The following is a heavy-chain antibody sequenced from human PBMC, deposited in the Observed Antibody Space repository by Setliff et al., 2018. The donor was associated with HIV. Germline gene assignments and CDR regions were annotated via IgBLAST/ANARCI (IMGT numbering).Heavy chain of an antibody. Sequence: GGSLRLSCAASGFTFSSYDMHWVRQATGKGLEWVSAIGTAGDTYYPGSVKGRFTISRENAKNSLCLQMNSLRAGDTAVYYCARARDSSGYYPGAFDIWGQGTMVTVSS. CDR3: ARARDSSGYYPGAFDI. V-gene: IGHV3-13*01. D-gene: IGHD3-22*01. J-gene: IGHJ3*02. CDR1: GFTFSSYD. CDR2: IGTAGDT.